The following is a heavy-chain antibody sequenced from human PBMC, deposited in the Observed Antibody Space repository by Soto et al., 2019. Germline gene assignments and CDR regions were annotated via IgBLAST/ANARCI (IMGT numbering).Heavy chain of an antibody. CDR2: IYYSGST. CDR3: ARNRGEITIVGSYYYCGMDV. CDR1: GGSISSGDYY. Sequence: QVQLQESGPGLVKPSQTLSPTCTVSGGSISSGDYYWSWIRQPPGKGLEWVGYIYYSGSTYYNPSLTSRVTLSVDQSKKQLSLKLSPVTAADTAVYYCARNRGEITIVGSYYYCGMDVGGQGTPVAVSS. D-gene: IGHD3-3*01. V-gene: IGHV4-30-4*01. J-gene: IGHJ6*02.